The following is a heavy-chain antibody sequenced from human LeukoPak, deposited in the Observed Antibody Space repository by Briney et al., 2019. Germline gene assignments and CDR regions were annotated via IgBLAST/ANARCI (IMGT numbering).Heavy chain of an antibody. J-gene: IGHJ5*02. CDR3: ARDQSSSWYWFDP. Sequence: SETLSLTCAVSGGSISSGGYSWNWIRQPPGMGLEWIGYIYHSGTTYYNPSLKSRVTISVDRSKNQFSLKLSSVTAADTAVYYCARDQSSSWYWFDPWGQGTLVTVSS. CDR1: GGSISSGGYS. CDR2: IYHSGTT. D-gene: IGHD6-13*01. V-gene: IGHV4-30-2*01.